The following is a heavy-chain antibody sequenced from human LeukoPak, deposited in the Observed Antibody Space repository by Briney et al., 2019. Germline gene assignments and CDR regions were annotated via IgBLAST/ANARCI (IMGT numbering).Heavy chain of an antibody. Sequence: GGSLRLSCAASGFNATSNYMSWVRQAPGKGLEWVSVIYTGGTTYYADSVMGRFTMSRHNSKDTLFLQMDSLRAEDTAVYYCARWGFYTDWFDPWGQGTLVTVSS. CDR2: IYTGGTT. D-gene: IGHD3-16*01. CDR3: ARWGFYTDWFDP. V-gene: IGHV3-53*04. J-gene: IGHJ5*02. CDR1: GFNATSNY.